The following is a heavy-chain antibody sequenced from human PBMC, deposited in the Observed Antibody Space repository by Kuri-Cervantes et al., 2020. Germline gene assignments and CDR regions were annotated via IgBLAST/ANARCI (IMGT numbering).Heavy chain of an antibody. D-gene: IGHD5-18*01. CDR2: ISGSGGST. CDR3: ARAGIQLWEADFDY. V-gene: IGHV3-21*01. Sequence: GGSLRLSCAASGFAFSSYGMHWVRQAPGKGLEWVSAISGSGGSTYYADSVKGRFTISRDNAKNSLYLQMNSLRAEDTAVYYCARAGIQLWEADFDYWGQGTLVTVSS. J-gene: IGHJ4*02. CDR1: GFAFSSYG.